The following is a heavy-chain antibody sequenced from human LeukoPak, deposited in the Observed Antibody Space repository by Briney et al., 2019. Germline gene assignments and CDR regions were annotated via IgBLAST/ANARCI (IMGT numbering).Heavy chain of an antibody. J-gene: IGHJ6*03. CDR3: ARGYYDFWSGYGTYYYYYMDV. Sequence: SETLSLTCAVYGGSFSGYYWSWIRQPPGKGLEWIGEINHSGSTNYNPFLKSRVTISVDTSKNQFSLKLSSVTAADTAVYYCARGYYDFWSGYGTYYYYYMDVWGKGTTVTVSS. D-gene: IGHD3-3*01. CDR1: GGSFSGYY. V-gene: IGHV4-34*01. CDR2: INHSGST.